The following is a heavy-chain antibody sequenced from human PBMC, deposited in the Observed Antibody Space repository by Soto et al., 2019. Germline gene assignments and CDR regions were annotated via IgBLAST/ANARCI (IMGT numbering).Heavy chain of an antibody. D-gene: IGHD3-9*01. CDR1: GYTFTSYG. V-gene: IGHV1-18*01. CDR3: ARVSVWEKYYDILTGYLNAFDI. CDR2: ISAYNGNT. Sequence: ASVKVSCKASGYTFTSYGISWVRQAPGQGLEWMGWISAYNGNTNYAQKLQGRVTMTTDTSTSTAYMELRSLRSDDTAVYYCARVSVWEKYYDILTGYLNAFDIWGQGTMVTVSS. J-gene: IGHJ3*02.